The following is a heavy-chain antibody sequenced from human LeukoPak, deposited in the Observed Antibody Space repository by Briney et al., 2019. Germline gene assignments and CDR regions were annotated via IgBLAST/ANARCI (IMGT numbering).Heavy chain of an antibody. Sequence: GGSLRLSCAASGFTFSSYSMNWVRQAPGKGLEWVSYISSSSSTIYYADSVKGRFTISRDNSKNTLYLQMNSLRAEDTAVYYCARAKGWLQFPFDYWGQGTLVTVSS. CDR1: GFTFSSYS. V-gene: IGHV3-48*01. J-gene: IGHJ4*02. D-gene: IGHD5-24*01. CDR2: ISSSSSTI. CDR3: ARAKGWLQFPFDY.